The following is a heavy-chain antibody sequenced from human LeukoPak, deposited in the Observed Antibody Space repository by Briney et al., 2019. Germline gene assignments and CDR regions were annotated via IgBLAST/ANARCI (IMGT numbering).Heavy chain of an antibody. Sequence: TGGSLRLSCAASGLTVSSNYMSWVRQAPGKGLEWVSVIYSGGSTYYADSVKGRFTISRDNSKNTLYLQMNSLRAEDTAVYYCAAEMAHRGAFDYWGQGTLVTVSS. CDR3: AAEMAHRGAFDY. V-gene: IGHV3-53*01. D-gene: IGHD5-24*01. CDR1: GLTVSSNY. CDR2: IYSGGST. J-gene: IGHJ4*02.